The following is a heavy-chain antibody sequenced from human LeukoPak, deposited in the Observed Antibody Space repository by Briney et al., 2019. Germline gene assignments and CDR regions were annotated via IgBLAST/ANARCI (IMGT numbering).Heavy chain of an antibody. Sequence: GGSLRLSCAASGFTFSSYWMSWVRQAPGKGLEWVANIKQDGSEKYHVDSVKGRFTISRDNAKNSLYLQMNSLRAEDTAVYYCARHPSDYYGSGSYYLYYYYYYGMDVWGKGTTVTVSS. CDR1: GFTFSSYW. CDR3: ARHPSDYYGSGSYYLYYYYYYGMDV. J-gene: IGHJ6*04. V-gene: IGHV3-7*03. D-gene: IGHD3-10*01. CDR2: IKQDGSEK.